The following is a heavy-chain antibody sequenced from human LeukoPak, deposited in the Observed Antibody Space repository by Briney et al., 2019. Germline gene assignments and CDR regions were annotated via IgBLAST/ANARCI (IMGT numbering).Heavy chain of an antibody. CDR1: GFNFGDYG. D-gene: IGHD2-21*01. J-gene: IGHJ4*02. V-gene: IGHV3-49*03. Sequence: GGSLRLSCTTSGFNFGDYGMSWIRLAPGKGLGWVAFIRRKAHGGTTEYAAPVKGRFTLSRDDSKSITYLQMDSLKTEDTAVYYCTRGPKSGGESGYWGQGTLVTVSS. CDR2: IRRKAHGGTT. CDR3: TRGPKSGGESGY.